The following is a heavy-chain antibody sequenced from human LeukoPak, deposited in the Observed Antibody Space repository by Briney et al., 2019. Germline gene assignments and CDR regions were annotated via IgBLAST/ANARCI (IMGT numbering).Heavy chain of an antibody. CDR2: IYSGGST. D-gene: IGHD5-18*01. CDR3: AASAMVNGMDV. V-gene: IGHV3-66*02. J-gene: IGHJ6*02. CDR1: GFTVSSNY. Sequence: PGGSLRLSCEASGFTVSSNYMSWVRQAPGKGLEWVSVIYSGGSTYYADSVKGRFTISRDNSKNTLYLQMNSLRAEDTAVYYCAASAMVNGMDVWGQGTTVTVSS.